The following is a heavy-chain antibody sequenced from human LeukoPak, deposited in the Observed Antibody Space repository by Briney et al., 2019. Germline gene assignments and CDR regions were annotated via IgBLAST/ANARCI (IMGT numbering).Heavy chain of an antibody. CDR3: ASFRGAIPDYYYYGMDV. Sequence: ASVKVSCKASGYTFTSYDINWVRQATGQGLEWMGWMNPNSGNTGYAQKFQGRVTMTRNTSISTAYMELSSLRSEDTAAYYCASFRGAIPDYYYYGMDVWGQGTTVTVSS. D-gene: IGHD4/OR15-4a*01. CDR1: GYTFTSYD. V-gene: IGHV1-8*01. CDR2: MNPNSGNT. J-gene: IGHJ6*02.